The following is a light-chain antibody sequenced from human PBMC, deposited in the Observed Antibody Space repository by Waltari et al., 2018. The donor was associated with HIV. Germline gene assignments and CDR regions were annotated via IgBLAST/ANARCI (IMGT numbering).Light chain of an antibody. V-gene: IGKV1-39*01. CDR1: QSISNY. Sequence: DIQMTQSPSSLSAFVGDRVTITCRASQSISNYLNWYQQKPGKAPKLLIYAASSLQTGVPSRFSGSGSGTDFTLTISSVQPEDFATYYCQQRYSTPPTFGGGTKVDIK. J-gene: IGKJ4*01. CDR2: AAS. CDR3: QQRYSTPPT.